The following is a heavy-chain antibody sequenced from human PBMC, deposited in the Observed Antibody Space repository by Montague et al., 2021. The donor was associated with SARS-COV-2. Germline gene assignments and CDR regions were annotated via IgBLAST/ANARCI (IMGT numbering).Heavy chain of an antibody. J-gene: IGHJ6*02. CDR2: ISWNSGSI. V-gene: IGHV3-9*01. D-gene: IGHD6-13*01. Sequence: SLRLSCAASGFTFGDYSMHWVRQAPGKGLEWVSCISWNSGSIGYADSVKGRFTISRDNAKNSLYLQMNSLRAEDTALYYCAKGIAAAGIGFYYYYYGMDVWGQGTTVTVSS. CDR3: AKGIAAAGIGFYYYYYGMDV. CDR1: GFTFGDYS.